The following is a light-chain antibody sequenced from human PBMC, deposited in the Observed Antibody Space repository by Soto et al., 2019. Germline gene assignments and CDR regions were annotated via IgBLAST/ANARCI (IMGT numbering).Light chain of an antibody. CDR2: AAS. CDR3: QQRSNWLT. V-gene: IGKV3-11*01. J-gene: IGKJ4*01. Sequence: EIVLTQSPATLSLSPGERATLSCRASQSVSSYLAWYQQKPGQAPRLLIYAASNRATGLPARFSGSGSGTDFTRTISSLEPEDFAVYYCQQRSNWLTFGGGTKVEIK. CDR1: QSVSSY.